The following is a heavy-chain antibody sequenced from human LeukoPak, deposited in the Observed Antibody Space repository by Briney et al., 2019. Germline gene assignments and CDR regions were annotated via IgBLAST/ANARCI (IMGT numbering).Heavy chain of an antibody. D-gene: IGHD3-10*01. CDR1: GFTVSSNY. Sequence: PGGSLRLSCAASGFTVSSNYMSWVRQAPGKGLEWVSVIYSGGSTYYADSVKGRFTISRDNSKNTLYLQMNSLRAEDTAVYYCASRQKYYYGSGNYYTNWGQGTLVTVSS. J-gene: IGHJ4*02. V-gene: IGHV3-53*01. CDR3: ASRQKYYYGSGNYYTN. CDR2: IYSGGST.